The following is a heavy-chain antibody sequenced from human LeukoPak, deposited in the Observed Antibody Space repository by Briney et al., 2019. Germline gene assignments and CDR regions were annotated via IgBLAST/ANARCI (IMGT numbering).Heavy chain of an antibody. CDR2: IHTTGST. Sequence: SETLSLTCTVSGGSISSYYWSWIRQPAGKGLEWIGRIHTTGSTNYNPSLKSRVTMSVDTSKNQFSLKLSSVTAADTAVYYCARGSYYYYYDSSGYEGTGFDYWGQGTLVTVSS. V-gene: IGHV4-4*07. J-gene: IGHJ4*02. CDR1: GGSISSYY. D-gene: IGHD3-22*01. CDR3: ARGSYYYYYDSSGYEGTGFDY.